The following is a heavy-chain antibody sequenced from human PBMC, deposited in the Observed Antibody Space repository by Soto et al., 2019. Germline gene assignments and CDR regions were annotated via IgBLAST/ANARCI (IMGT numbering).Heavy chain of an antibody. Sequence: SETLSLTCAVYGGSFSGYYWSWIRQPPGTGLECIGEINHSGSTNYNPSLKSRVTISVDTSKNQFSLKLSSVTAADTAVYYCARVSNPGSYYNVGPYYFDYWGQGTLVTVS. CDR3: ARVSNPGSYYNVGPYYFDY. CDR1: GGSFSGYY. J-gene: IGHJ4*02. CDR2: INHSGST. D-gene: IGHD3-10*01. V-gene: IGHV4-34*01.